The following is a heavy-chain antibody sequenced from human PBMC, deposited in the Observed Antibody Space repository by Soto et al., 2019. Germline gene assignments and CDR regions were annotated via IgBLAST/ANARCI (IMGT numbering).Heavy chain of an antibody. V-gene: IGHV3-33*01. D-gene: IGHD1-26*01. CDR2: IWYDGSNK. CDR3: ARDYSGSYGAFDI. J-gene: IGHJ3*02. CDR1: GFTFSSYG. Sequence: ESGGGVVQPGRSLRLSCAASGFTFSSYGMHWVRQAPGKGLEWVAVIWYDGSNKYYADSVKGRFTISRDNSKNTLYLQMNSLRAEDTAVYYCARDYSGSYGAFDIWGQGTMVTVSS.